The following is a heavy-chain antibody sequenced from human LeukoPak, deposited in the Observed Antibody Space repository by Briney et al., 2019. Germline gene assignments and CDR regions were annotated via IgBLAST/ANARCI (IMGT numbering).Heavy chain of an antibody. Sequence: ASVKVSCKASGYTFTSYAMHWVRQAPGQRLEWMGIINPSGGSTSYAQKFQGRVTMTRDTSTSTVYMELSSLRSEDTAVYYCASYGDPPTGLVYWGQGTLVTVSS. D-gene: IGHD4-17*01. CDR3: ASYGDPPTGLVY. J-gene: IGHJ4*02. V-gene: IGHV1-46*01. CDR1: GYTFTSYA. CDR2: INPSGGST.